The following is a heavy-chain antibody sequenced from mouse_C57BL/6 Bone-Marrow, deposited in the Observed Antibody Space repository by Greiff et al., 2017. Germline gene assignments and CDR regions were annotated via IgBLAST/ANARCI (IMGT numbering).Heavy chain of an antibody. CDR2: INPSSGYT. CDR1: GYTFTSYT. J-gene: IGHJ4*01. CDR3: ARSQAIYYAMDY. V-gene: IGHV1-4*01. Sequence: QVQLKESGAELARPGASVKMSCKASGYTFTSYTMHWVKQRPGQGLEWIGYINPSSGYTKYNQKFKDKATLTVDKSSSTAYMQLSSLTYEDAADYDCARSQAIYYAMDYWGQGTSVTVSS. D-gene: IGHD3-2*02.